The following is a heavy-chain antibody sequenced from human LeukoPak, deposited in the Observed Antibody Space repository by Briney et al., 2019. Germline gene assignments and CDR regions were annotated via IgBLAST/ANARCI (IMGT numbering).Heavy chain of an antibody. CDR3: ARSLHISAPFDV. J-gene: IGHJ4*02. D-gene: IGHD2-21*01. V-gene: IGHV4-59*08. CDR1: GGSINSYY. CDR2: IYYSGST. Sequence: PSETLSLTCTVSGGSINSYYWSWIRQPPGKGLEWIGYIYYSGSTYYNPSLKSRVTISVDTSKNQFSLRLSSVTAADTALYYCARSLHISAPFDVWGQGTLVTVSS.